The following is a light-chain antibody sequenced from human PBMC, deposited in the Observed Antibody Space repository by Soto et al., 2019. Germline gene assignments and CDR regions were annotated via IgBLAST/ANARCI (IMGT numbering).Light chain of an antibody. J-gene: IGKJ1*01. CDR1: QSVSVW. CDR2: DAS. Sequence: DIQLTQSPSTLSASVGDRITLTCRASQSVSVWLAWYQQIPGKAPKILIFDASRLATGVPSRFSGSGSGTELSVTISGLQPDDFATHYCQQYTGYSTWTFGHGTRVETK. V-gene: IGKV1-5*01. CDR3: QQYTGYSTWT.